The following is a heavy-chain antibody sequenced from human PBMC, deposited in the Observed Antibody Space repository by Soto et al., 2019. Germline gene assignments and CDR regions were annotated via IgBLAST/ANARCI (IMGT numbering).Heavy chain of an antibody. Sequence: QVPLVESGGGVVQPGRSLRLSCAASGFTFSSYGMHWVRQAPGKGLEWVAVISYDGSNKYYADSVKGRFTISRDNSKNRLYLQMNSLRAGDTAVYYWAKTPQGGCVPFDYWGQGTLVTVSS. CDR2: ISYDGSNK. CDR1: GFTFSSYG. J-gene: IGHJ4*02. D-gene: IGHD6-19*01. CDR3: AKTPQGGCVPFDY. V-gene: IGHV3-30*18.